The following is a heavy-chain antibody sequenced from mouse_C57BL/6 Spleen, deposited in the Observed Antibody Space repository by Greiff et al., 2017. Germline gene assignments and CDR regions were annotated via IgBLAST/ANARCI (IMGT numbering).Heavy chain of an antibody. V-gene: IGHV1-26*01. J-gene: IGHJ1*03. CDR3: ARPPHYYGSSYWYFDV. CDR1: GYTFTDYY. D-gene: IGHD1-1*01. Sequence: VQLQQSGPELVKPGASVKISCKASGYTFTDYYMNWVKQSHGKSLEWIGDINPNNGGTSYNQKFKGKATLTVDKSSSTAYMELRSLTSEDSAVYYCARPPHYYGSSYWYFDVWGTGTTVTVSS. CDR2: INPNNGGT.